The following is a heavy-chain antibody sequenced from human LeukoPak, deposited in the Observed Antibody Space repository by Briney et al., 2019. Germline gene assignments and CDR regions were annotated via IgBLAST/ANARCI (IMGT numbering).Heavy chain of an antibody. CDR3: ARAPAYRTMIVVVTRTYYFDY. CDR2: IYYSGST. V-gene: IGHV4-39*07. J-gene: IGHJ4*02. D-gene: IGHD3-22*01. CDR1: GGSISSSSYY. Sequence: TSETLSLTCTVSGGSISSSSYYWGWIRQPPGKGLEWIGGIYYSGSTYYNPSLKSRVTISVDTSKNQFSLKLSSVTAADTAVYYCARAPAYRTMIVVVTRTYYFDYWGQGTLVTVSS.